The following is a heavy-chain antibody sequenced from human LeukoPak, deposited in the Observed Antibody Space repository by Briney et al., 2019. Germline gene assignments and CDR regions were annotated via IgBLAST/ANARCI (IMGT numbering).Heavy chain of an antibody. CDR3: ASLYGEILDY. CDR1: GFTFSNYN. J-gene: IGHJ4*02. V-gene: IGHV3-48*01. Sequence: PGGSLRLSCAAPGFTFSNYNMNWVRQAPGKGLEWVSYISSSSSTIYYADSVKGRFTISRDNAKNSLYLQMNSLRAEDTAVYYCASLYGEILDYWGQGTLVTVSS. D-gene: IGHD4-17*01. CDR2: ISSSSSTI.